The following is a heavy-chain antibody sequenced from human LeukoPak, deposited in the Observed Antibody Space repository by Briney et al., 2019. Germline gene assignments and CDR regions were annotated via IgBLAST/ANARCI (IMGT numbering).Heavy chain of an antibody. D-gene: IGHD3-10*01. CDR2: IYHSGST. V-gene: IGHV4-4*02. CDR3: ARDREVRGYYGSVMYWYFDL. J-gene: IGHJ2*01. CDR1: GFTFSNYW. Sequence: GSLRLSCAASGFTFSNYWMTWVRQPPGKGLEWIGEIYHSGSTNYNPSLKSRVTISVDKSKNQFSLKLSSVTAADTAVYYCARDREVRGYYGSVMYWYFDLWGRGTLVTVSS.